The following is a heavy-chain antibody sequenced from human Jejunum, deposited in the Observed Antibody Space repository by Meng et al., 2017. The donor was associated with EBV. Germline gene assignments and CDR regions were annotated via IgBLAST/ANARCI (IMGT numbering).Heavy chain of an antibody. CDR2: IFYTGST. J-gene: IGHJ4*02. CDR3: ARSRQAQGIKGWWFDY. Sequence: QGSGPGTLKPSQTLSLTCTVSGDSINSDDYYWNCIRQAPGKGLEWIGYIFYTGSTYYNPSLKSRVTISLGTSKKKFSLSLTSVTAADTAMYYCARSRQAQGIKGWWFDYWGQGNLVTVSS. D-gene: IGHD1-14*01. CDR1: GDSINSDDYY. V-gene: IGHV4-30-4*01.